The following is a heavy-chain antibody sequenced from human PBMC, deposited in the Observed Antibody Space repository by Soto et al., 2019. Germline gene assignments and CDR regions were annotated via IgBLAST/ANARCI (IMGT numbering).Heavy chain of an antibody. V-gene: IGHV1-18*01. D-gene: IGHD4-17*01. CDR2: ISAYNGNT. Sequence: QVQLVQSGAEVKKPGASVKVSCKASGYTFTSYGISWVRQAPGQGLEWMGWISAYNGNTNYAQKLQGRVTVTTDTXXSTAYMERRSLRSDDTAVYYCARSTAQRGGPPLQHWGQGTLVTVSS. J-gene: IGHJ1*01. CDR1: GYTFTSYG. CDR3: ARSTAQRGGPPLQH.